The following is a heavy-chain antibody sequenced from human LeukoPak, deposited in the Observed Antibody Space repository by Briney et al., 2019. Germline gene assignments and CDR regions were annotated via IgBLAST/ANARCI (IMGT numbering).Heavy chain of an antibody. Sequence: SETLSLTCTVSGGSLSSYSWSWLRQPPGGGLEWMGYIYYSGSTNYNPSLRSRVTISVDTSKNQFSLKLSSVTTADTAIYYCARHVYSSSPRDYWGQGTLVTVSS. CDR1: GGSLSSYS. J-gene: IGHJ4*02. V-gene: IGHV4-59*08. D-gene: IGHD6-13*01. CDR2: IYYSGST. CDR3: ARHVYSSSPRDY.